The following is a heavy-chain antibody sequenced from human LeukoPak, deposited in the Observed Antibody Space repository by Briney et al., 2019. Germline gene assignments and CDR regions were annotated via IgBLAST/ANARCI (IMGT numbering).Heavy chain of an antibody. Sequence: GGSLRLSCAASGFTFSSYEMNWVRQAPGKGLEWVSYVSGSSTTIYYADSVKGRFTISRDNAKNSLYLQMNSLRDEDTAVYYCARDAPTYGSGSYYPYWGQGVLVTVSS. CDR2: VSGSSTTI. CDR3: ARDAPTYGSGSYYPY. J-gene: IGHJ4*02. V-gene: IGHV3-48*02. CDR1: GFTFSSYE. D-gene: IGHD3-10*01.